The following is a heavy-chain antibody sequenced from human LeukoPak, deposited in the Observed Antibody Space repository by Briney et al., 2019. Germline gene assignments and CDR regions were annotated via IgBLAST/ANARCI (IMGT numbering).Heavy chain of an antibody. CDR1: GYTFTGYY. V-gene: IGHV1-2*02. CDR2: INPNSGGT. D-gene: IGHD5-18*01. Sequence: ASVKVSCKASGYTFTGYYMHWVRQAPGQGLEWMGWINPNSGGTNYAQKFQGRVTMTRDTSISTAYMELSRLRSDDTAVYYCARGSEPDVDTAMVTHFDYWGQGTLVTVSS. J-gene: IGHJ4*02. CDR3: ARGSEPDVDTAMVTHFDY.